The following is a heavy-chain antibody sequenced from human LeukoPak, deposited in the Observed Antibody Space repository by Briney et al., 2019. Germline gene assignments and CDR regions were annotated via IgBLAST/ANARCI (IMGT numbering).Heavy chain of an antibody. J-gene: IGHJ4*02. D-gene: IGHD6-13*01. CDR1: GVSFSGYY. CDR2: INHSGST. V-gene: IGHV4-34*01. Sequence: SETLSLTCAVYGVSFSGYYWSWIRQPPGKGLEWIGEINHSGSTNYNPSLKSRVTISVDTSKNQFSLKLSSVTAADTAVYYCARNRRWQQLYRPFDYWGQGTLVTVSS. CDR3: ARNRRWQQLYRPFDY.